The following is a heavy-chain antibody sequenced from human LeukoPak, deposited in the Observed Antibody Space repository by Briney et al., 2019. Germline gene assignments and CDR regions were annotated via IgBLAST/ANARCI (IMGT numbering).Heavy chain of an antibody. CDR2: IWYDGSNK. CDR1: GFTFNTYG. V-gene: IGHV3-33*01. J-gene: IGHJ4*02. D-gene: IGHD3-22*01. CDR3: ARGGRIRYYYDSSGSRAAVDY. Sequence: GGSLRLSCAAYGFTFNTYGMNWVRQAPGKGLEWVAVIWYDGSNKYYADSVKGRFTISRDNSKNTLYLQMNSLRAEDTAVYYCARGGRIRYYYDSSGSRAAVDYWGQGTLVTVSS.